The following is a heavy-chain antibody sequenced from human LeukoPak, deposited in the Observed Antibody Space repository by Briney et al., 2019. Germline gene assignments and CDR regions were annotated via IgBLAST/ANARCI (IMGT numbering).Heavy chain of an antibody. CDR3: ARDGGFGFLAAFDI. V-gene: IGHV3-48*02. J-gene: IGHJ3*02. Sequence: PSETLSLTCTVSGTSISSHYWSWIRQPAGKGLEWISYISGSGSVSYYEDSVKGRFTISRDNAKNSLYLQMNSLRDEDTALYYCARDGGFGFLAAFDIWGQGTMVTVSS. CDR2: ISGSGSVS. CDR1: GTSISSHY. D-gene: IGHD3-10*01.